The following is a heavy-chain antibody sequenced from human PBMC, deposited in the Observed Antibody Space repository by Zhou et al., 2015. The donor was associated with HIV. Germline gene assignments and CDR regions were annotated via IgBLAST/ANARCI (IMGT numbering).Heavy chain of an antibody. D-gene: IGHD5-12*01. CDR1: GFNFSNHG. V-gene: IGHV3-33*01. J-gene: IGHJ4*02. CDR3: ARDPDRLYSGEYYNFDY. Sequence: QVQLVESGGGVVQPGRSLRLSCATSGFNFSNHGMHWVRQAPGKGLEWVALIWYDGTSNIETNKHYVDSVKGRFTISRDNSENTLYLQMNTLRVEDTAVYYCARDPDRLYSGEYYNFDYWGREPGHRLL. CDR2: IWYDGTSNIETNK.